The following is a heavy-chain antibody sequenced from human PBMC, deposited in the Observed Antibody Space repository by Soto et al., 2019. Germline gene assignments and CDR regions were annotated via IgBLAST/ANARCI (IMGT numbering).Heavy chain of an antibody. CDR3: AKDRYSSSPGHLEY. CDR1: GLSFSNYG. D-gene: IGHD6-19*01. V-gene: IGHV3-30*18. CDR2: ISDDGNSQ. J-gene: IGHJ4*02. Sequence: QVQLVELGGGAVQPGRSLTLSCTASGLSFSNYGMHWVRQAPGKGLEWVAIISDDGNSQNYAGSVKGRFTISRDNFKSTVYLQMDRLRGDDTAVYYCAKDRYSSSPGHLEYWGQGTLVTVSS.